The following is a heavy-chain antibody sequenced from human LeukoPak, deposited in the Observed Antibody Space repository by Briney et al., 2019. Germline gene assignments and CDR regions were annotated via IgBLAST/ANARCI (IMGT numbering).Heavy chain of an antibody. J-gene: IGHJ4*02. CDR3: ARLSTFGY. D-gene: IGHD4/OR15-4a*01. Sequence: GSLRLSCAASGFTFSSSSMNWVRQAPGKGLEWIGEINHSGSTNYNPSLKSRVTISVDTSKNQFSLKLSSVTAADTAVYYCARLSTFGYWGQGILVTVSS. CDR2: INHSGST. V-gene: IGHV4-34*01. CDR1: GFTFSSSS.